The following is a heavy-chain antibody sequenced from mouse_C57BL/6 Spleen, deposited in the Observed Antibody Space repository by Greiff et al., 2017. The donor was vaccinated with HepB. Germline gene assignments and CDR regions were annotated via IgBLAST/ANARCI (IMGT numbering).Heavy chain of an antibody. V-gene: IGHV2-9-1*01. CDR3: ARNYDGSSYVSYWYFDV. CDR1: GFSLTSYA. CDR2: IWTGGGT. Sequence: VQLQESGPGLVAPSQSLSITCTVSGFSLTSYAISWVRQPPGKGLEWLGVIWTGGGTNYNSALKSRLSISKDNSKSQVFLKMNRLQTDDTARYYCARNYDGSSYVSYWYFDVWGTGTTVTVSS. D-gene: IGHD1-1*01. J-gene: IGHJ1*03.